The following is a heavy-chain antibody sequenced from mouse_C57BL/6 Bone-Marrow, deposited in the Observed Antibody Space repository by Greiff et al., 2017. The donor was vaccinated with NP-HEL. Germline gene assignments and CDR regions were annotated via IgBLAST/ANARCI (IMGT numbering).Heavy chain of an antibody. CDR3: ARGYWTGGYYLAWFAY. CDR1: GYTFTSYW. V-gene: IGHV1-52*01. Sequence: VQLQQPGAELVRPGSSVKLSCKASGYTFTSYWMHWVKQRPIQGLEWIGNIDPSDSETHYNQKFKDKATLTVDKSSSTAYMQLSSLTSEDSAVYYCARGYWTGGYYLAWFAYWGQGTLVTVSA. D-gene: IGHD2-3*01. CDR2: IDPSDSET. J-gene: IGHJ3*01.